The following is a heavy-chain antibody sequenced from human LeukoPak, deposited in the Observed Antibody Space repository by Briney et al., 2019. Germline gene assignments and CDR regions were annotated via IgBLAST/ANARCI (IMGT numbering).Heavy chain of an antibody. J-gene: IGHJ4*02. CDR2: INPNSGGT. CDR3: ARAVLVASYYFDY. D-gene: IGHD5-12*01. CDR1: GYTFTGYY. V-gene: IGHV1-2*02. Sequence: ASVKVSCKASGYTFTGYYMHWVRQAPGQGLEWMGWINPNSGGTNYAQKFQGRVTMTRDTSISTAYMELSRLRSDDTGVYYCARAVLVASYYFDYWGQGTLVTVSS.